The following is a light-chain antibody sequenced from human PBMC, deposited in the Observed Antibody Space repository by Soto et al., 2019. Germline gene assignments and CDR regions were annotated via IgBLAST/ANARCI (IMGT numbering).Light chain of an antibody. CDR2: WAS. V-gene: IGKV4-1*01. Sequence: IVMTQSPDSLAVSLGERATINCKSSQSVLYSSNNKNYLAWYQQKPGQPPKLLIYWASTRDSGVPDRFSGSGSGTDFTLTVSSLQAEDVAVYYCQQYYSTPPAFGQGTKLEIK. J-gene: IGKJ2*01. CDR1: QSVLYSSNNKNY. CDR3: QQYYSTPPA.